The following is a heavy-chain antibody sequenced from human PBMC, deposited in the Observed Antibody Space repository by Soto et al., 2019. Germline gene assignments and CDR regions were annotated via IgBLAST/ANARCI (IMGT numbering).Heavy chain of an antibody. Sequence: GGSLRLSCAASGFTFSSYSMNWVRQAPGKGLEWVSSISSSSSYIYYADSVKGRFTISRDNAKNSLYLQMNSLRAEDTAVYYCARSSFPLYYDFWSGYYGSRYYYYGMDVWGQGTTVTVSS. J-gene: IGHJ6*02. CDR2: ISSSSSYI. CDR3: ARSSFPLYYDFWSGYYGSRYYYYGMDV. CDR1: GFTFSSYS. V-gene: IGHV3-21*01. D-gene: IGHD3-3*01.